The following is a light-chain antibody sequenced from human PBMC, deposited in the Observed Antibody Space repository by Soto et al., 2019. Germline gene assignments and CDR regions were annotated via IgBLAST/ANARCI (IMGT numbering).Light chain of an antibody. Sequence: QSVLTQPPSASGSPGQSVTISCTGTSSDVGGCNYVSWYQQHPGKAPKLMIYEVSKRPSGVPDRFSGSKSGNTASLTVSGLQAEDEADYYCSSYAGSNNLVVFGGGTQLTVL. CDR3: SSYAGSNNLVV. J-gene: IGLJ2*01. V-gene: IGLV2-8*01. CDR2: EVS. CDR1: SSDVGGCNY.